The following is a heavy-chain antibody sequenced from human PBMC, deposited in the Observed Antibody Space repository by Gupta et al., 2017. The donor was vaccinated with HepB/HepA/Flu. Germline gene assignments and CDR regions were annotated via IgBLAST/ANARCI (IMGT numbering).Heavy chain of an antibody. CDR3: AKDKGLLGFSGLYYFDD. D-gene: IGHD6-19*01. CDR2: ISDSGNFI. Sequence: EVQLLESGGGLVKPGGSLRLSCAASGFTFSIYAMNWVRQAPGKGLEWVSVISDSGNFIYYADSVKGRFTISRDNSKNTLYLQMNSLRAEDSALYYCAKDKGLLGFSGLYYFDDWGQGTLVTVSS. J-gene: IGHJ4*02. V-gene: IGHV3-23*01. CDR1: GFTFSIYA.